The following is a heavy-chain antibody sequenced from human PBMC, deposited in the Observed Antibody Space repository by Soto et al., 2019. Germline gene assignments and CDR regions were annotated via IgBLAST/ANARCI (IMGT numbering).Heavy chain of an antibody. V-gene: IGHV4-61*01. Sequence: PSETLSLTCTGSGASVNSDNYYWSWIRQPPGKGLEWIGYVYYSGSTNYNPSLKSRATISLDTYKNQFSLKMTSMTSADTAFYYCGRGVLRFLERFDNCGKRTPGTVAS. J-gene: IGHJ5*02. CDR2: VYYSGST. D-gene: IGHD3-3*01. CDR1: GASVNSDNYY. CDR3: GRGVLRFLERFDN.